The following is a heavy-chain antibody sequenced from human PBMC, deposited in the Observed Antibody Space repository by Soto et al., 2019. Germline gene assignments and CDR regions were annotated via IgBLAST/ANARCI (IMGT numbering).Heavy chain of an antibody. CDR3: AIKRLVQDAFDI. CDR1: GYTFTSYG. CDR2: ISAYNGNT. Sequence: ASVKVSCKASGYTFTSYGISCVRQAPGQGLEWMGWISAYNGNTNYAQKLQGRVTMTTDTSTSTAYMELRSLRSDDTAVYYCAIKRLVQDAFDIWGQGTMVTVSS. J-gene: IGHJ3*02. D-gene: IGHD6-19*01. V-gene: IGHV1-18*01.